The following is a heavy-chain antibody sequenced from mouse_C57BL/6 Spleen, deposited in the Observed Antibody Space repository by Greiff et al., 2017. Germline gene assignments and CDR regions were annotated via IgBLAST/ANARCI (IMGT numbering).Heavy chain of an antibody. CDR3: ARENYGSSYWYFDV. V-gene: IGHV1-53*01. D-gene: IGHD1-1*01. CDR2: INPSNGGT. CDR1: GYTFTSYW. J-gene: IGHJ1*03. Sequence: QVQLQQPGTELVKPGASVKLSCKASGYTFTSYWMHWVKQRPGQGLEWIGNINPSNGGTNYNEKFKSKATLTVDKSSSTAYMQLSSLTSEDSAVYYGARENYGSSYWYFDVWGTGTTVTVSS.